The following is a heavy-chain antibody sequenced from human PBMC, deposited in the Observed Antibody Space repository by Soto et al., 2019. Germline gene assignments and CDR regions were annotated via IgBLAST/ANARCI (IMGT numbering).Heavy chain of an antibody. CDR1: GGSIIYNSYY. CDR2: IFYTGTT. V-gene: IGHV4-39*02. D-gene: IGHD2-2*01. CDR3: ARLVVVAPVANA. J-gene: IGHJ5*02. Sequence: SETLSLTCSVSGGSIIYNSYYWVWIRQPPGKGLEWVGGIFYTGTTYYSPSLKDRVTISVDTSKNSFSLNLTSVTAADTAVYFCARLVVVAPVANAWGQGTLVTVSS.